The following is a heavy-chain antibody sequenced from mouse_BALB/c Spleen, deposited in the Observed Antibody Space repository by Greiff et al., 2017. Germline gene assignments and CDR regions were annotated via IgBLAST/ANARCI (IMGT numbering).Heavy chain of an antibody. V-gene: IGHV1S22*01. Sequence: LQQPGSELVRPGASVKLSCKASGYTFTSYWMHWVKQRHGQGLEWIGNIYPGSGSTNYDEKFKSKGTLTVDTSSSTAYMHLSSLTSEDSAVYYCTRGLYYGSSFYAMDYWGQGTSVTVSS. CDR3: TRGLYYGSSFYAMDY. CDR1: GYTFTSYW. CDR2: IYPGSGST. J-gene: IGHJ4*01. D-gene: IGHD1-1*01.